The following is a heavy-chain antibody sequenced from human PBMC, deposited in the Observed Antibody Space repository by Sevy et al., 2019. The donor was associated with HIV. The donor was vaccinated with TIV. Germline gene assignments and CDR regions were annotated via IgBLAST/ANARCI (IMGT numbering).Heavy chain of an antibody. CDR2: IYNNGNT. V-gene: IGHV4-61*02. CDR3: VRGYYDSWTGPIDCYYGLGV. J-gene: IGHJ6*02. CDR1: GDSMKTGSYY. D-gene: IGHD3-3*01. Sequence: SETLSLTCTVSGDSMKTGSYYWTWIRQPAGKGLEWLGRIYNNGNTNYSPSLKSRLTMSVDTSKNQFSVRLSSVTATDTAVYYCVRGYYDSWTGPIDCYYGLGVWGQGTTVTVSS.